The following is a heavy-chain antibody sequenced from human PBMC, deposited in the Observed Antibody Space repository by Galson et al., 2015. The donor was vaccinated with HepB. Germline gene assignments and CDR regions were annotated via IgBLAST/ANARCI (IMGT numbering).Heavy chain of an antibody. CDR3: ARCAQDIVLMVYADAFDI. J-gene: IGHJ3*02. CDR1: GFTFSDYY. CDR2: ISSSSSYT. V-gene: IGHV3-11*06. Sequence: SLRLSCAASGFTFSDYYMSWIRQAPGKGLEWVSYISSSSSYTNYADSVKGRFTISRDNAKNSLYLQMNSLRAEDTAVYYCARCAQDIVLMVYADAFDIWGQGTMVTVSS. D-gene: IGHD2-8*01.